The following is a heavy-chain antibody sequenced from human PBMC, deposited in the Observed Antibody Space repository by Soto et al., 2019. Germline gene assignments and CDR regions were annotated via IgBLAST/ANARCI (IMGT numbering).Heavy chain of an antibody. CDR1: GFTFSSYG. CDR3: AKGGIYCGGYCYSDAFDI. D-gene: IGHD2-21*02. CDR2: ISYDGSNK. V-gene: IGHV3-30*18. J-gene: IGHJ3*02. Sequence: ESGGGVVQPGRSLRLSCAASGFTFSSYGMHWVRQAPGKGLEWVAVISYDGSNKYYADSVKGRFTISRDNSKNTLYLQMNSLRAEDTAVYYCAKGGIYCGGYCYSDAFDIWGQGTMVTVSS.